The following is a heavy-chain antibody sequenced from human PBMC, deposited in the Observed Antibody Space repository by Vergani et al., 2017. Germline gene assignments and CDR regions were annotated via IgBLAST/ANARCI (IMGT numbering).Heavy chain of an antibody. V-gene: IGHV4-59*01. Sequence: QVQLQESGPGLVKPSETLSLTCTVSGGSISRYYWSLIRQRPGKGLEWIGYIYYSGSTNYNPSLKSRVTISVDTSKNQFSLKLSAVTAADTAVYYCARDLRLRLGGPTRDYYGMDVWGQGTTVTVSS. J-gene: IGHJ6*02. D-gene: IGHD3-16*01. CDR3: ARDLRLRLGGPTRDYYGMDV. CDR1: GGSISRYY. CDR2: IYYSGST.